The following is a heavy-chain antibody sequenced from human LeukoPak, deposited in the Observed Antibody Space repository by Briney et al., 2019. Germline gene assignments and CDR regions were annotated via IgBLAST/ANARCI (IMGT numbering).Heavy chain of an antibody. J-gene: IGHJ4*02. CDR3: ATIFGAPLGY. V-gene: IGHV4-59*01. CDR1: GGSISSYY. CDR2: IYYSGST. D-gene: IGHD3-3*01. Sequence: PSETLSLTCTVSGGSISSYYWSWIRQPPGKGLEWIGYIYYSGSTNYNPSLKSRVTISVDTSKNQFSLKLSSVTAADTAVYYCATIFGAPLGYWGQGTLVTVSS.